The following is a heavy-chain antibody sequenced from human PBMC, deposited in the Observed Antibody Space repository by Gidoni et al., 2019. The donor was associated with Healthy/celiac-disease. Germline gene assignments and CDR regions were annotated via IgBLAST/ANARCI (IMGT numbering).Heavy chain of an antibody. V-gene: IGHV4-39*01. CDR2: IYYSGSS. Sequence: QLQLQESGPGLVKPSETMSLTCTVSGGSISSSSDYWGWIRQPPGKGLEWIGSIYYSGSSYYTPSLTSRVTISVATSKIQFSLKLSSVTAADTAVYYCARRLNYYDSSGYYYVWFDPWGQGTLVTVSS. CDR3: ARRLNYYDSSGYYYVWFDP. J-gene: IGHJ5*02. D-gene: IGHD3-22*01. CDR1: GGSISSSSDY.